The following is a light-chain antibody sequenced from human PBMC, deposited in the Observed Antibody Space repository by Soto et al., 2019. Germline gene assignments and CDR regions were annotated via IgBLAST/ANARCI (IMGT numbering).Light chain of an antibody. Sequence: QSALTQPASVSGSPGQSIAISCTGSSSDIGIYKYVSWYQQHPGKVPKLIIYEVTNRPSGVSNRFSGSKSGNTASLTISGLQAEDEADYYCCSYATSTTWVFGGGTKLTVL. CDR2: EVT. CDR1: SSDIGIYKY. CDR3: CSYATSTTWV. V-gene: IGLV2-14*01. J-gene: IGLJ3*02.